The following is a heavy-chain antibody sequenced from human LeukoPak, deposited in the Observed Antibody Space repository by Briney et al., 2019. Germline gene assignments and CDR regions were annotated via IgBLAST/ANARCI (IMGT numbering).Heavy chain of an antibody. CDR2: IRHDEANS. CDR3: AKVYTPSSPLGELDS. Sequence: PGGSLRLSCAVSGFNLNSYAMHWVRQAPGKGLEWVAVIRHDEANSFYADSVQGRFTISRDTSKKLLYLQMNSLRVEDTAVYYCAKVYTPSSPLGELDSWGQGTLVTVSS. V-gene: IGHV3-30*02. CDR1: GFNLNSYA. J-gene: IGHJ4*02. D-gene: IGHD6-6*01.